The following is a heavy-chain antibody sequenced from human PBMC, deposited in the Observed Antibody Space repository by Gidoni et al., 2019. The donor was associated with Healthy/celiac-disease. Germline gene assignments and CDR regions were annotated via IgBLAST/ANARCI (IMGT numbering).Heavy chain of an antibody. J-gene: IGHJ5*02. CDR1: GSTFTGYG. CDR2: WRAHNGNT. D-gene: IGHD3-3*01. V-gene: IGHV1-18*04. CDR3: AREKHYDFWSGYNNGFDP. Sequence: QVQLVQSGAAVKKPGASVKVSCKASGSTFTGYGTRGVRQAPGQGREWMGWWRAHNGNTNYAQKLQGRVTMTTDKSTRKAYMKLRSLGSEDTAVYYCAREKHYDFWSGYNNGFDPWGQGTLVTVSS.